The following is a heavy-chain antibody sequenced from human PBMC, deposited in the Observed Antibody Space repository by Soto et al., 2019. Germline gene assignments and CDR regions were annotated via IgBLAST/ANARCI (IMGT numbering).Heavy chain of an antibody. D-gene: IGHD6-6*01. J-gene: IGHJ4*02. Sequence: ASVKVSCKVSGYTLTELSMHWVRQAPGKGLEWMGGFDPEDGETIYAQKFQGRVTMTEDTSTDTAYMELSSLRSEDTAVYYCATVNMLISSSSPFDYWGPGTLVTVSS. CDR2: FDPEDGET. CDR1: GYTLTELS. CDR3: ATVNMLISSSSPFDY. V-gene: IGHV1-24*01.